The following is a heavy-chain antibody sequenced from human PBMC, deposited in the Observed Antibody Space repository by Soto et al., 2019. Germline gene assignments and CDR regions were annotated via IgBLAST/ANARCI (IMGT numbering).Heavy chain of an antibody. CDR2: INHSGST. Sequence: SETLSLTCTVSGGSISSSSYYWGWIRQPPGKGLEWIGSINHSGSTNYNPSLKSRVTISVDTSKNQFSLKLSSVTAADTAVYYCASLAAAGTSWGQGTLVTVSS. D-gene: IGHD6-13*01. CDR1: GGSISSSSYY. J-gene: IGHJ5*02. CDR3: ASLAAAGTS. V-gene: IGHV4-39*07.